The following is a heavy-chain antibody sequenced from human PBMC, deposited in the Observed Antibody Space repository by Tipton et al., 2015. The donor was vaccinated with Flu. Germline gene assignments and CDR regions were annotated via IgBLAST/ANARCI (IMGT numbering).Heavy chain of an antibody. Sequence: PLRLSCAASKFTFSDYGMHWVRQAPGKGLEWVAFLRYDGSNKYYADSVRGRFTISRDSSKNTLYLQMNSLRPEDTAVYYCAKHGPGASDDAVVHLWGQGTLVTVSS. CDR3: AKHGPGASDDAVVHL. CDR1: KFTFSDYG. CDR2: LRYDGSNK. V-gene: IGHV3-30*02. D-gene: IGHD1-1*01. J-gene: IGHJ1*01.